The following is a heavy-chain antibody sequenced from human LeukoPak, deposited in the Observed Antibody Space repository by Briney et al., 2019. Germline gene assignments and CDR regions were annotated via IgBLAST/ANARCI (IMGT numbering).Heavy chain of an antibody. CDR1: GFTFSGYS. CDR2: LSSSSAYI. Sequence: GGSLRLSCAASGFTFSGYSMNWVRQAPGKGLEWVSSLSSSSAYIYYADSVRGRFTISRDNAERSVYLQMDSLRAEDKAIYYCAKSTYYFDLWGQGTQVTVSS. D-gene: IGHD5/OR15-5a*01. V-gene: IGHV3-21*01. CDR3: AKSTYYFDL. J-gene: IGHJ4*02.